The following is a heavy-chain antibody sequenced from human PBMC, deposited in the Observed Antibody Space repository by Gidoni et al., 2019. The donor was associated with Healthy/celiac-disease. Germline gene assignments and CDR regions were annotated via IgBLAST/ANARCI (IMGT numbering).Heavy chain of an antibody. D-gene: IGHD6-19*01. J-gene: IGHJ6*02. V-gene: IGHV3-9*01. Sequence: EVQLVESGGGLVQPGRSLRLSCAASGFTFVDYAMHWVRQAPGKGLEWVSGISWNSGSIGYADSVKGRFTISRDNAKNSLYLQMNSLRAEDTALYYCAKDISSGPPLYYYGMDVWGQGTTVTVSS. CDR2: ISWNSGSI. CDR1: GFTFVDYA. CDR3: AKDISSGPPLYYYGMDV.